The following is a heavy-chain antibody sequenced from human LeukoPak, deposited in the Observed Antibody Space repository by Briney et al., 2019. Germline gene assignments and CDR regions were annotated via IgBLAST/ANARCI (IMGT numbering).Heavy chain of an antibody. Sequence: GGSLRLSCAASGFTFSSYSMNWVRQAPGKGLEWVSSISSSSSYIYYADSVKGRFTISRDNAKNSLYLQMNSRRAEDTAVYYCXXXXXXXXXFWSGHPTPLDYWGQGTLVTVSS. D-gene: IGHD3-3*01. CDR1: GFTFSSYS. J-gene: IGHJ4*02. V-gene: IGHV3-21*01. CDR2: ISSSSSYI. CDR3: XXXXXXXXXFWSGHPTPLDY.